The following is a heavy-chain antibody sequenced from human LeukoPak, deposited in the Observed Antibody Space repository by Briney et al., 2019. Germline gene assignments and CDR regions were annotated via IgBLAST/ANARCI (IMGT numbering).Heavy chain of an antibody. CDR3: VGAKHWLSFDI. CDR1: DVSISTYY. D-gene: IGHD3-9*01. Sequence: SETLSLTCAVSDVSISTYYWNWIRQPPGKGLEWIGTFYNRGSTNYNPSLQSRVTMSVDTSKNQLSLRLNSVTAADAAVYYCVGAKHWLSFDIWGQGTMVTVSS. J-gene: IGHJ3*02. CDR2: FYNRGST. V-gene: IGHV4-59*08.